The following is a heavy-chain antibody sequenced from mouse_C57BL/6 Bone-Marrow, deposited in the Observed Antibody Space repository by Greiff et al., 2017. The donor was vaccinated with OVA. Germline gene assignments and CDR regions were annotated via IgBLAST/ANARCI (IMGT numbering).Heavy chain of an antibody. CDR3: TRDPHYYCEDFDV. CDR2: IYTGNSDT. D-gene: IGHD1-2*01. J-gene: IGHJ1*03. Sequence: EVQLQQSGTVLARPGASVKMSCKTSGYTFTSYWMHWVKQRPGQGLEWIGAIYTGNSDTSYNQKFKGKAKLTAGTSASTAYMELSSLTNEDSAVYYCTRDPHYYCEDFDVWVTGTSVTVSS. CDR1: GYTFTSYW. V-gene: IGHV1-5*01.